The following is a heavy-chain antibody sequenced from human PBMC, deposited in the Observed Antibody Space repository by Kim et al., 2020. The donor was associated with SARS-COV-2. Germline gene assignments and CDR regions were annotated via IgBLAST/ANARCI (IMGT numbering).Heavy chain of an antibody. J-gene: IGHJ6*02. Sequence: GGSLILSCAASGFTFSSYSMNWVRQAPGKGLEWVSYISSSSSTIYYADSVKGRFTISRDNAKNSLYLQMNSLRDEDTAVYYCARDTPITMVRGVIIYYYYYGMDVWGQGTTVTVSS. CDR2: ISSSSSTI. CDR3: ARDTPITMVRGVIIYYYYYGMDV. CDR1: GFTFSSYS. D-gene: IGHD3-10*01. V-gene: IGHV3-48*02.